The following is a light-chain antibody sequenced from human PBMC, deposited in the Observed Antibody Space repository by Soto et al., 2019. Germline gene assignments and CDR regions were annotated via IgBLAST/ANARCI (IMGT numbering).Light chain of an antibody. Sequence: QSVLTQPPSASGTPGQRITISCSGSSSNIGSNYVYWYRQLPGTAPKLLIYTNNQRPSGVPDRFSGSKSGTSASLAISGLRSEDSADYYCSTWDDSLSGVVFGGGTKLTVL. V-gene: IGLV1-47*01. CDR3: STWDDSLSGVV. J-gene: IGLJ2*01. CDR2: TNN. CDR1: SSNIGSNY.